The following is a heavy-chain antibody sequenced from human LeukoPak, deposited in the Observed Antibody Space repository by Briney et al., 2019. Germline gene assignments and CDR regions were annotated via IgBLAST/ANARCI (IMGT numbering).Heavy chain of an antibody. CDR3: AKELVPAATTRYFQH. J-gene: IGHJ1*01. V-gene: IGHV3-30*02. Sequence: SGGSLRLSCAASGFTFSSYGMHWVRQAPGKGLEWVAFTRYDGSNKYYADSVKGRFTISRDNSKNTLYLQMNSLRAEDTAVYYCAKELVPAATTRYFQHWGQGTLVTVSS. CDR1: GFTFSSYG. CDR2: TRYDGSNK. D-gene: IGHD2-2*01.